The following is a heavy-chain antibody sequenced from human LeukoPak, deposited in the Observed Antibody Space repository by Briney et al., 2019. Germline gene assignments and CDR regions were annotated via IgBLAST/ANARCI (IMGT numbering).Heavy chain of an antibody. Sequence: GGSLRLSCAASGFTLSSYEMNSVRQAPGKGLEWVSYISSSGSTIYYADSVKGRFTISRDNAKNSLSLQMNSLRAEDTAVYYCAELGITMIGGVWGKGTTVTVSS. CDR1: GFTLSSYE. D-gene: IGHD3-10*02. CDR2: ISSSGSTI. V-gene: IGHV3-48*03. CDR3: AELGITMIGGV. J-gene: IGHJ6*04.